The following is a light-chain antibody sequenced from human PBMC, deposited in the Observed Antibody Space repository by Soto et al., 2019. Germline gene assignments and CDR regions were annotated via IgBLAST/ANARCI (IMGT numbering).Light chain of an antibody. CDR3: QHYNSYSEA. Sequence: DIQMTPSPSTLSGSVGARVTLTCRASQTISSWLAWYQQKPGKAPKLLIYKASTLKSGVPSRFSGSGSGTEFTLTISSLQPDDFATYYCQHYNSYSEAFGQGTKVDIK. J-gene: IGKJ1*01. V-gene: IGKV1-5*03. CDR1: QTISSW. CDR2: KAS.